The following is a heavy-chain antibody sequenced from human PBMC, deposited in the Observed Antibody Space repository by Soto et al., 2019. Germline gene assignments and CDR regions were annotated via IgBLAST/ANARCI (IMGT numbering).Heavy chain of an antibody. Sequence: SLRLSCAGSGFKFADYALAWVRQAPGKGLEWVTSISGAAHGSFTADSVRGRFTVSRDNSKDTLFLQMNNLRAEDTAIYYCAKTPMETVGTHFFDLWGQGTLVTVSS. CDR1: GFKFADYA. CDR2: ISGAAHGS. V-gene: IGHV3-23*01. J-gene: IGHJ4*02. CDR3: AKTPMETVGTHFFDL. D-gene: IGHD5-12*01.